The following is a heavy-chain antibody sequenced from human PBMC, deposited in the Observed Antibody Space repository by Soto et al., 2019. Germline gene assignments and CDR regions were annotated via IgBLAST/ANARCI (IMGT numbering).Heavy chain of an antibody. V-gene: IGHV3-23*01. D-gene: IGHD2-2*01. CDR3: AKHQQSWATQAAFDY. Sequence: LRLSCAASGFTFSIYAMSWVRQAPGKGLEWVSSIRADGDTTYYADSVKGRFTISRDNSKSTLYLQVNSLRAEDTAIYYCAKHQQSWATQAAFDYWGQGTLVTVSS. CDR2: IRADGDTT. CDR1: GFTFSIYA. J-gene: IGHJ4*02.